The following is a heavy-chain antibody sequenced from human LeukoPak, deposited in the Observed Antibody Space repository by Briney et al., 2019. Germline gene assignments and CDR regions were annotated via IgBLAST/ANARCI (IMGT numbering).Heavy chain of an antibody. CDR3: ARDHRMLP. CDR1: GFTFSSYS. D-gene: IGHD3-16*01. J-gene: IGHJ4*02. Sequence: GGSLRLSCAASGFTFSSYSMNWVRQAPGKGREWVSSISSGSSYIYYADSVKGRFTISRDNAKNSLYLQMNSLRAEDTAVYYCARDHRMLPGGQGTLVTVSS. V-gene: IGHV3-21*01. CDR2: ISSGSSYI.